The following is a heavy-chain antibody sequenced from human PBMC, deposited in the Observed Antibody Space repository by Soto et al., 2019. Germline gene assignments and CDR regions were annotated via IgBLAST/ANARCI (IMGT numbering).Heavy chain of an antibody. CDR1: GFTFSSYG. J-gene: IGHJ6*02. V-gene: IGHV3-30*18. CDR2: ISYDGSNK. D-gene: IGHD3-3*01. Sequence: QVQLVESGGGVVQPGRSLRLSCAASGFTFSSYGMRWVRQAPGKGLEWVAVISYDGSNKYYADSVKGRFTISRDNSKNTLYLQMNSLRAEDTAVYYCAKDRLYDFWSGYYTRDYYYYGMDVWGQGTTVTVSS. CDR3: AKDRLYDFWSGYYTRDYYYYGMDV.